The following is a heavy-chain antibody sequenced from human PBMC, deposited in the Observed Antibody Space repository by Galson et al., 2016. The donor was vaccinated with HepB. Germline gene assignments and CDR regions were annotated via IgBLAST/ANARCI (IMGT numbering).Heavy chain of an antibody. J-gene: IGHJ5*02. Sequence: SLRLSCAASGFSFSRYWMAWVRQAPGKGLEWLGNIKADGKENDYAGAVKGRFTMSRDNAQKSLFLQMTSLRAEDTAEYYCARENFWKLDQWGQGTLVTVSS. CDR1: GFSFSRYW. CDR3: ARENFWKLDQ. V-gene: IGHV3-7*03. D-gene: IGHD3-3*01. CDR2: IKADGKEN.